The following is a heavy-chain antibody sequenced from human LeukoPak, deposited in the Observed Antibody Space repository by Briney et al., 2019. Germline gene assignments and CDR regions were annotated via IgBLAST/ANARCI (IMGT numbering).Heavy chain of an antibody. CDR3: ARELPSTYYDFWSGYPLAGFDP. CDR2: INPSGGST. J-gene: IGHJ5*02. Sequence: ASVKVSCKASGYTFTSYYMHWVRQAPGQGLEWMGIINPSGGSTSYAQKFQGRVTMTRDTSTSTVYMELSSLRSEDTAVYYCARELPSTYYDFWSGYPLAGFDPWGQGTLVTVSS. CDR1: GYTFTSYY. D-gene: IGHD3-3*01. V-gene: IGHV1-46*01.